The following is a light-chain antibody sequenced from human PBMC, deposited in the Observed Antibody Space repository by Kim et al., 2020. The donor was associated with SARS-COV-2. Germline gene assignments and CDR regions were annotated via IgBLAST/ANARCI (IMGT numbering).Light chain of an antibody. CDR2: EDT. CDR3: QAWDSNTWV. CDR1: KLGDKY. V-gene: IGLV3-1*01. J-gene: IGLJ3*02. Sequence: SYELTQPPSVSVSPGQTASISCSGDKLGDKYVCWYQQKPGQSPVLLIYEDTKRPSGIPVRFSGSYSGNSATLTISGTQAMDEADYYCQAWDSNTWVFGGG.